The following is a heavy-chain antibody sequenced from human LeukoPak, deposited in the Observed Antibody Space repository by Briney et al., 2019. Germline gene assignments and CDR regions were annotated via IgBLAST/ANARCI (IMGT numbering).Heavy chain of an antibody. Sequence: SSETLSLTCTVSGGSISSHYWSWIRQPPGKGLEWIGYIYYSGSTNYNPSLKSRVTISVDTSKNQFSLKLGSVTAADTAVYYCARDYPDSLRYYYYMDVWGKGTTVTVSS. J-gene: IGHJ6*03. CDR2: IYYSGST. CDR3: ARDYPDSLRYYYYMDV. CDR1: GGSISSHY. V-gene: IGHV4-59*11. D-gene: IGHD2-21*01.